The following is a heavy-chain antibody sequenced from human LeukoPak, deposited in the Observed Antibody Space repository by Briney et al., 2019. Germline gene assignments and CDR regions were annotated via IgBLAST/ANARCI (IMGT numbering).Heavy chain of an antibody. CDR3: ARVRRYCGGDCSRYFDY. J-gene: IGHJ4*02. CDR2: INHSGST. D-gene: IGHD2-21*01. V-gene: IGHV4-34*01. CDR1: GGSFSGYY. Sequence: PSETLSLTCAVYGGSFSGYYGSWIRQPPGKGLEWIGEINHSGSTNYNPSLKSRVTISVDTSKNQFSLKLSSVTAADTAVYYCARVRRYCGGDCSRYFDYWGQGTLVTVSS.